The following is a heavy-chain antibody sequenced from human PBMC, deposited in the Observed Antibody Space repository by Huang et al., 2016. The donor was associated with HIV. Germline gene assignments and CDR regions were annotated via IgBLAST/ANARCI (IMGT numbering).Heavy chain of an antibody. J-gene: IGHJ1*01. D-gene: IGHD6-19*01. CDR2: IWYDGSNK. CDR1: GFTFSSCG. V-gene: IGHV3-33*08. CDR3: ALKGDSSGWEYFRH. Sequence: QVQLVESGGGVVQPGRSLRLSCAASGFTFSSCGMHWVRQAPGKGMEWVAVIWYDGSNKYYADSVKGRFTISRDNSKNTLYLQMNSLKTEDTAVYYCALKGDSSGWEYFRHWGQGTLVTVSS.